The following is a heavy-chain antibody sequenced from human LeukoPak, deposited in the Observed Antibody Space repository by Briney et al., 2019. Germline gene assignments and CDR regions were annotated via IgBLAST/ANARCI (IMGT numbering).Heavy chain of an antibody. Sequence: SQTLSLTCAISGDIVSNNSAAWTWIRQSPSRGLEWLGRTYFMSEWSNTYAPSMTSRITINADTSKNQFSLQLNSVTPEDTAVYFCARAVAGGRYFDLWGRGTLVTVSS. CDR2: TYFMSEWSN. CDR3: ARAVAGGRYFDL. V-gene: IGHV6-1*01. J-gene: IGHJ2*01. D-gene: IGHD4-23*01. CDR1: GDIVSNNSAA.